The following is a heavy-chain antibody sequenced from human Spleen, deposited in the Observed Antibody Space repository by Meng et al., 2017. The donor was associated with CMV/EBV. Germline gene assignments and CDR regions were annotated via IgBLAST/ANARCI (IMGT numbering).Heavy chain of an antibody. V-gene: IGHV3-11*04. CDR3: ARDSSAVHNWLDS. CDR1: GFTFSDSY. D-gene: IGHD1-26*01. Sequence: CAASGFTFSDSYMTWIRQAPGKGLEWVSYISSSGSITKYLDSVKGRFTISRDNAKNSLFLQMNSLRVEDTAVYYCARDSSAVHNWLDSWGQGTLVTVSS. CDR2: ISSSGSIT. J-gene: IGHJ5*01.